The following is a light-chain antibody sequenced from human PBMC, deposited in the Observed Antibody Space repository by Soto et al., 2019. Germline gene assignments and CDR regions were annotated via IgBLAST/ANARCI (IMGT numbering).Light chain of an antibody. CDR3: SSYTSISTLYV. CDR2: EVS. Sequence: QSVLTQPASVSASPGQSITISCTGTNSDVGGYNYVSWYQQHPGKAPELMIYEVSHRPSGVSNRFSGSKSDNTASLTISGLQAEDEADYYCSSYTSISTLYVFGSGTKVTV. J-gene: IGLJ1*01. V-gene: IGLV2-14*01. CDR1: NSDVGGYNY.